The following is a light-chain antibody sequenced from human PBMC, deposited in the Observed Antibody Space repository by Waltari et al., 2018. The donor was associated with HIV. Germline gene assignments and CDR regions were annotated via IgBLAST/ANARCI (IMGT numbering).Light chain of an antibody. J-gene: IGKJ1*01. CDR2: EAS. Sequence: DIQMTQSPSTLSASVGDRVTITCRASQSISGWLAWYQQKPGKAPKLLIHEASTLQSGVPSRFSGSGSGTEFTLTISSLQPDDFATYYCQQYNSYSPTFGQGTKVEI. CDR3: QQYNSYSPT. V-gene: IGKV1-5*03. CDR1: QSISGW.